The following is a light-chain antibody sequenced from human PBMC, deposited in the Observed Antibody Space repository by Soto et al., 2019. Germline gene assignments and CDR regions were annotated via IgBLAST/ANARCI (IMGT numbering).Light chain of an antibody. CDR1: QSITNW. CDR2: DAS. Sequence: DIQMTQSPSTLSASVGDRVTITCRASQSITNWLAWYQQKPGKAPKLLIYDASTLESGVPSRFSGSGSGTEFTLTISSLQPEDFATYYCQQFHSFSRTFGQGTKWIS. CDR3: QQFHSFSRT. J-gene: IGKJ1*01. V-gene: IGKV1-5*01.